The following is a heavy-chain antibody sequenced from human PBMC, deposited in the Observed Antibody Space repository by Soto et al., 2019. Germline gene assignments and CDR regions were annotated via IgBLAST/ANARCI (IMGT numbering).Heavy chain of an antibody. CDR1: GGSISSGGYY. D-gene: IGHD1-26*01. CDR2: IYYSGST. CDR3: ARGEWADRFVN. J-gene: IGHJ4*02. V-gene: IGHV4-31*03. Sequence: SETLSLTCTVSGGSISSGGYYWSWIRQHPGKGLEWIGYIYYSGSTYYNPSVKGRAAISVVASSSQFSLRLTTVTAADTALYYCARGEWADRFVNWGQGTLVTVSS.